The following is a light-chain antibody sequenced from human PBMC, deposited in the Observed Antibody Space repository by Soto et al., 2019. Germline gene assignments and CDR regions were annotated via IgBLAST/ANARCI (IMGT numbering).Light chain of an antibody. V-gene: IGKV3-20*01. CDR1: QSVSNNY. Sequence: DNVLTLAPGTLSLSTGKRATLTSRASQSVSNNYLAWYQQKPGQAPRLLIYGAPNRATGIPDRFSGSGSVTDFTLTISRLEPEDFAVYYRQQYGSSGTFGQGTKVDIK. J-gene: IGKJ1*01. CDR2: GAP. CDR3: QQYGSSGT.